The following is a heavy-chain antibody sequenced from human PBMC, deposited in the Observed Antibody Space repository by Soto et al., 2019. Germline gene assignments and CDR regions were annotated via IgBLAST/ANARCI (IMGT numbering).Heavy chain of an antibody. J-gene: IGHJ3*02. Sequence: EVQLVESGGGLVQPGGSLRLSCAASGFTLSSYWMGWVRQAPGKGLEWVANIKRDGREEYFVDSVKGRFTISRDNAKNSLYLQMNSLRAEDTAVYYCARPLGWRDAFDIWGQGTMVTVSS. CDR2: IKRDGREE. D-gene: IGHD6-19*01. CDR1: GFTLSSYW. V-gene: IGHV3-7*01. CDR3: ARPLGWRDAFDI.